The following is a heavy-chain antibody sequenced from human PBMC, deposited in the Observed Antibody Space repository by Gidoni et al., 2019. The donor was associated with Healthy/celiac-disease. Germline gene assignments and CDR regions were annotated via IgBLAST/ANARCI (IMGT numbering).Heavy chain of an antibody. V-gene: IGHV1-3*01. D-gene: IGHD3-9*01. J-gene: IGHJ3*02. Sequence: QVQLVQSGAEVKKPGASVKVSCKASGYTFTSYAMHWVRQAPGQRREWMGWINAGNGNTKYSQKFQGRVTITRDTSASTAYMELSSLRSEDTAVYYCARSDYDILTGYPSAFDIWGQGTMVTVSS. CDR1: GYTFTSYA. CDR2: INAGNGNT. CDR3: ARSDYDILTGYPSAFDI.